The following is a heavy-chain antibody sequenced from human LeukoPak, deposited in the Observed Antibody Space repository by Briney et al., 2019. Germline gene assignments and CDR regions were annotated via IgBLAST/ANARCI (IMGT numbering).Heavy chain of an antibody. CDR1: GGSIRTYY. J-gene: IGHJ5*02. V-gene: IGHV4-59*12. D-gene: IGHD6-6*01. CDR2: VYYTGIT. CDR3: ARRRLGSIAAAQRTNWFDP. Sequence: SETLSLTCTGSGGSIRTYYWSWIRQPPGKGLEWIGHVYYTGITNYNPSLKSRVTISVDTSKNQFSLKLSSVTAADTAVYYCARRRLGSIAAAQRTNWFDPWGQGTLVTVSS.